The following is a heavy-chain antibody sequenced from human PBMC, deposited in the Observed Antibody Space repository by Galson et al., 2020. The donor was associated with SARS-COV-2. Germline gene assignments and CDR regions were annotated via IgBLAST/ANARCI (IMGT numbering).Heavy chain of an antibody. CDR3: ARTQTFLGMDH. Sequence: SETLCLTCTVSGGSVSSDTSYLSWIRQPQGKGLEWIGHISYSGSTNYNPSLKSRVTISEDMSNNQFSLKLNSVTATDTAVYYCARTQTFLGMDHWGQGTLVIVSA. V-gene: IGHV4-61*01. J-gene: IGHJ4*02. D-gene: IGHD3-3*02. CDR2: ISYSGST. CDR1: GGSVSSDTSY.